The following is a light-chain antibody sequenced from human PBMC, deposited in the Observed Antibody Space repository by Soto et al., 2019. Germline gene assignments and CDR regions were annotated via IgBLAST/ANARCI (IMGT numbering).Light chain of an antibody. J-gene: IGLJ3*02. CDR3: QSYDSSFSGEV. CDR2: GVT. Sequence: QSVLTQPPSVSGSPGQSITISCTGNHNDIGTYDYVSWYQQHPGRAPRLLIHGVTTRPSGISGRFSASKSGLTASLTISGLQPEDEADYYCQSYDSSFSGEVFGGGTKLTVL. V-gene: IGLV2-14*03. CDR1: HNDIGTYDY.